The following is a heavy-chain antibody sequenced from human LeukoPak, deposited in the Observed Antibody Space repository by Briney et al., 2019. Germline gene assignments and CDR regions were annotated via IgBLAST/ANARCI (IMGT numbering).Heavy chain of an antibody. CDR2: INHSGST. D-gene: IGHD3-10*01. CDR1: GGSFSGYY. CDR3: ARAHGSYGSGKYYYYYYYMDV. Sequence: PSETLSLTCAVYGGSFSGYYWSWIRQPPGKGLEWIGEINHSGSTNYNPSLKSRVTISVDTSKNQFSLKLSSVTAADTAVYYCARAHGSYGSGKYYYYYYYMDVRGKGTTVTISS. V-gene: IGHV4-34*01. J-gene: IGHJ6*03.